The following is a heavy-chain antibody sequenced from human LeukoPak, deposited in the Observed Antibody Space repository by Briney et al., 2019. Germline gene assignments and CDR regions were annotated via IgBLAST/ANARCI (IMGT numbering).Heavy chain of an antibody. CDR2: IYGSGST. Sequence: PSETLSLTCTVSGASVSSDTYYWNWMRQPPGKGLEWIGYIYGSGSTDYHPSLKSRVTISVDSSLNHLSLELTSVTPTDTAVYYCVANGEYWAQGTLVTVSS. CDR1: GASVSSDTYY. CDR3: VANGEY. J-gene: IGHJ4*02. V-gene: IGHV4-61*03.